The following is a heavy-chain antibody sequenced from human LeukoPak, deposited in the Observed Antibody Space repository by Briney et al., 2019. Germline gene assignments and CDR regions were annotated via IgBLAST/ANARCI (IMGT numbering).Heavy chain of an antibody. Sequence: SGTLSLTCAVSGGSVTSVNWWTWVRQPPGKGLEWIGEISHSGTTNYNPSPKSRVTISVDKSKNQFSLKLSSVTAADTAVYYCARGYSYGTDWGQGTQVTVSS. CDR1: GGSVTSVNW. CDR2: ISHSGTT. CDR3: ARGYSYGTD. V-gene: IGHV4-4*02. D-gene: IGHD5-18*01. J-gene: IGHJ4*02.